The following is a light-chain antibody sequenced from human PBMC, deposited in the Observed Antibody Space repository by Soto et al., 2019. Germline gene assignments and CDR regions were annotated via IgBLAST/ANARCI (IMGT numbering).Light chain of an antibody. CDR1: SSNIGAGDD. CDR3: RSYDSSLSRSV. CDR2: GNS. Sequence: QSVLTQPPSVSGAPGQRVTISCTGSSSNIGAGDDVNWYQQLPGTAPKLLIYGNSNRPSGVPDRFSGSKSGTSASLAITGLQAEDEADYYCRSYDSSLSRSVFGTGTKVTVL. V-gene: IGLV1-40*01. J-gene: IGLJ1*01.